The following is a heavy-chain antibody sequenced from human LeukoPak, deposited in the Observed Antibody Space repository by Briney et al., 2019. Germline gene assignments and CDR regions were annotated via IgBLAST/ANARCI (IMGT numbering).Heavy chain of an antibody. CDR1: GYTFTGYY. CDR2: INPSGGST. CDR3: ARGSWYFDY. Sequence: GASVKVSCKTSGYTFTGYYMHWVRQAPGQGLEWMGIINPSGGSTSYAQNFQGRVTLIRDMSTSTVYMELSSLRSEDTAMYYCARGSWYFDYWGQGTLVTVSS. V-gene: IGHV1-46*01. J-gene: IGHJ4*02.